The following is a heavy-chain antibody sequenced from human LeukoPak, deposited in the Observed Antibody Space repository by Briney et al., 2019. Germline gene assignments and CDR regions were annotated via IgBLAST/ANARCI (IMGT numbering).Heavy chain of an antibody. J-gene: IGHJ4*02. D-gene: IGHD5-18*01. Sequence: SETLSLTCTVSGGSISSHYWSWIRQPPGKGLEWIAYLLDSVNTKDNPSLNSRLTLSADTSNNQFSLRLSSVTAAETGVYYCATSKRGCIYGYFDFWGQGIKVTVSS. CDR1: GGSISSHY. V-gene: IGHV4-59*11. CDR3: ATSKRGCIYGYFDF. CDR2: LLDSVNT.